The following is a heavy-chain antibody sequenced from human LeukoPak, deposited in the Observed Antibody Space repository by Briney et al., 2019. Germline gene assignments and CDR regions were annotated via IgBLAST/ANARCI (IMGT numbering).Heavy chain of an antibody. CDR1: GFTFSNYG. D-gene: IGHD2-15*01. CDR3: AKGVDYCSGGSCPADY. Sequence: GGSLRLSCAASGFTFSNYGIHWVRQAPGKGLEWVAVISYDGNNKYYADSVKGRFTISRDNSKNTLFPQMNSLRAEDTAVYYCAKGVDYCSGGSCPADYWGPGTLVTVSS. J-gene: IGHJ4*02. V-gene: IGHV3-30*18. CDR2: ISYDGNNK.